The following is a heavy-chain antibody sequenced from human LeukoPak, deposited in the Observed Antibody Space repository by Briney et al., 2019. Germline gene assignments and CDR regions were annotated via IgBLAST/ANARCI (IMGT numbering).Heavy chain of an antibody. CDR2: MNHSGST. V-gene: IGHV4-34*01. Sequence: SESVSLTCAVYVGLFNGYYWRWIRHPPGKGLEWIAEMNHSGSTNYNPSLKSRVTISVDTSKNQFSLKLSSVTAADTAVYFCARGYQLGSYLWFDPWGQGTLVTVSS. CDR3: ARGYQLGSYLWFDP. D-gene: IGHD2-2*01. J-gene: IGHJ5*02. CDR1: VGLFNGYY.